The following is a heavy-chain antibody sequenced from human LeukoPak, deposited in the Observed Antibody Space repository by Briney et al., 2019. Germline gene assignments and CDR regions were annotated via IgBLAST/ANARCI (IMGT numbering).Heavy chain of an antibody. D-gene: IGHD2-15*01. CDR3: ARLGYCSGGSCYENQHYYYGMDV. CDR1: GFTFSRYW. Sequence: PGGSLRLSCAGSGFTFSRYWMHWVRQAPGKGLVWVSRINSDGSSTTYADSVKGRFTISRDNAKNTLYLQMNSLRVEDTAVYYCARLGYCSGGSCYENQHYYYGMDVWGQGTTVTVSS. CDR2: INSDGSST. V-gene: IGHV3-74*01. J-gene: IGHJ6*02.